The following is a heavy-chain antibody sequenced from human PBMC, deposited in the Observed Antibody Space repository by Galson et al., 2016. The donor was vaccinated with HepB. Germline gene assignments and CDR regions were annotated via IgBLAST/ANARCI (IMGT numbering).Heavy chain of an antibody. CDR1: GFTFVDYG. CDR2: IRGTAFGGTT. D-gene: IGHD1-14*01. V-gene: IGHV3-49*03. CDR3: SRAAEPNYYYYYMDV. Sequence: SLRLSCATSGFTFVDYGMSWFRQAPGKGLEWVGFIRGTAFGGTTEYAASVKGRFTISRDDSRSVAYLQMNGLKTEDTAMYYCSRAAEPNYYYYYMDVWGKGATVTVSS. J-gene: IGHJ6*03.